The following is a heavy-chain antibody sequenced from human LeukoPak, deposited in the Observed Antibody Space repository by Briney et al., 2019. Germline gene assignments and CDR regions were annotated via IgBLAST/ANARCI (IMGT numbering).Heavy chain of an antibody. Sequence: GGSLRLSCAASGFTFSSYWMSWVRQAPGKGLEWVANIKQDGTEILYMDSVKGRFTISRDNAKNSLYLQMNSLRAEDTAVYYCARDRAGFDYWGQGTLVTVSS. D-gene: IGHD1-14*01. CDR1: GFTFSSYW. CDR2: IKQDGTEI. CDR3: ARDRAGFDY. V-gene: IGHV3-7*01. J-gene: IGHJ4*02.